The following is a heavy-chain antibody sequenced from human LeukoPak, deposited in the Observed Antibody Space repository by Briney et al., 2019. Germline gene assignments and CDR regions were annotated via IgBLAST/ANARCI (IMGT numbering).Heavy chain of an antibody. V-gene: IGHV4-4*02. D-gene: IGHD1-14*01. CDR1: LDSTTSNF. CDR3: AREILGGFNPGAY. J-gene: IGHJ4*02. Sequence: SETLSLTCTVSLDSTTSNFWSWVRQPPGKGLEWIGEIHRSGSPNYNPSPRSRVTISIDRSRNQIVLELSSVTAADTAVYYCAREILGGFNPGAYWGQGILVTVSS. CDR2: IHRSGSP.